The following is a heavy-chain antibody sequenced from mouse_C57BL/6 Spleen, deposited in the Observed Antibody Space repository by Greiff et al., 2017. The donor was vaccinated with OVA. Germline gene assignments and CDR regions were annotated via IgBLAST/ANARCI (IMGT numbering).Heavy chain of an antibody. CDR3: TRVPDYYGSSYPFAY. CDR1: GFTFSSYA. J-gene: IGHJ3*01. V-gene: IGHV5-9-1*02. CDR2: ISSGGDYI. D-gene: IGHD1-1*01. Sequence: EVKLMESGEGLVKPGGSLKLSCAASGFTFSSYAMSWVRQTPEKRLEWVAYISSGGDYIYYADTVKGRFTISRDNARNTLYLQMSSLKSEDTAMYYCTRVPDYYGSSYPFAYWGQGTLVTVSA.